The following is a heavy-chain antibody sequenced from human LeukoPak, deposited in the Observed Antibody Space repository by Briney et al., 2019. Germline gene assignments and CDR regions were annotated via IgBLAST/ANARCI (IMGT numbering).Heavy chain of an antibody. CDR1: GFTFTSYG. CDR3: VRDYNFYFDY. J-gene: IGHJ4*02. CDR2: MWYDGSKQ. V-gene: IGHV3-33*01. Sequence: GGSLRLSCAASGFTFTSYGMHWVRQAPGKGLEWVAVMWYDGSKQYYADSVKGRFTISIDTSKNTLYLEMNSLRAEDTAVYYCVRDYNFYFDYWGQGTLVTVSS. D-gene: IGHD3-10*01.